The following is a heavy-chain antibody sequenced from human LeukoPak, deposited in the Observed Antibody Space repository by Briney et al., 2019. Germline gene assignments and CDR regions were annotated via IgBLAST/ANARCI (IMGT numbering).Heavy chain of an antibody. CDR3: ASGSSSSPSSYYYYYMDV. V-gene: IGHV1-18*01. Sequence: GASVKVSCKASGYTFTSYGISWVRQAPGQGLEWMGWISAYNGNTNYAQKLQGRVTMTTDTSTSTAYMELRSLRSDDTAVYYCASGSSSSPSSYYYYYMDVWGKGTTVTVSS. CDR1: GYTFTSYG. J-gene: IGHJ6*03. CDR2: ISAYNGNT. D-gene: IGHD6-6*01.